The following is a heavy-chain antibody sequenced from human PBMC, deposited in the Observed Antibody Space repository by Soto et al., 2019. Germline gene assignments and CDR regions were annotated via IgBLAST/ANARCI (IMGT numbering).Heavy chain of an antibody. D-gene: IGHD3-3*01. CDR3: ARDFWSGSGSYYYYGMDV. CDR1: GYTFTSYG. J-gene: IGHJ6*02. V-gene: IGHV1-18*01. Sequence: GASVKVSCKASGYTFTSYGISWVRQAPGQGLEWMGWISAYNGNTNYAQKLQGRVTMTTDTSTSTAYMELRSLRSDDTAVYYCARDFWSGSGSYYYYGMDVWGQGTTVTVSS. CDR2: ISAYNGNT.